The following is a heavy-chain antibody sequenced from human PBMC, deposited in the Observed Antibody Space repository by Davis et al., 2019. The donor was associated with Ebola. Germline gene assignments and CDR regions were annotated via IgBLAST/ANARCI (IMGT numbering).Heavy chain of an antibody. CDR2: ISSSSSTI. D-gene: IGHD1-1*01. CDR3: ARDRANWNLPFDY. CDR1: GFTFSSYA. V-gene: IGHV3-48*02. J-gene: IGHJ4*02. Sequence: GGSLRLFCAASGFTFSSYAMSWVRQAPGKGLEWVSYISSSSSTIYYADSVKGRFTISRDNAKNSLYLQMNSLRDEDTAVYYCARDRANWNLPFDYWGQGTLVTVSS.